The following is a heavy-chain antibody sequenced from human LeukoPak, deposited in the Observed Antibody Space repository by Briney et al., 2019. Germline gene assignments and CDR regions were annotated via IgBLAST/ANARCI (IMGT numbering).Heavy chain of an antibody. CDR3: ARRPGYDRRLSSLDL. CDR1: GYPFTGYG. Sequence: ASLKVSCKTFGYPFTGYGLSWVRQAPGQGLEWMAWISGYNGDTRYAQKFQGRVTLTIDTPTTTAYMELRSLTSDDTAIYYCARRPGYDRRLSSLDLWGQGTLVTVSS. CDR2: ISGYNGDT. D-gene: IGHD5-12*01. V-gene: IGHV1-18*01. J-gene: IGHJ5*02.